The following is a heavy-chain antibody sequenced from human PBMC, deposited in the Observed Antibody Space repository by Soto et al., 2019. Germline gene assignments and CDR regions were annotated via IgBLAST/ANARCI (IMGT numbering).Heavy chain of an antibody. CDR2: ISWNSGSI. CDR1: GFTFDDYA. V-gene: IGHV3-9*01. CDR3: AKDARVIAARHPALVSHFDY. Sequence: GGSLRLSCAASGFTFDDYAMHWVRQAPGKGLEWVSGISWNSGSIGYADSVKGRFTISRDNAKNSLYLQMNSLRAEDTALYYCAKDARVIAARHPALVSHFDYWGQGTLVTVSS. D-gene: IGHD6-6*01. J-gene: IGHJ4*02.